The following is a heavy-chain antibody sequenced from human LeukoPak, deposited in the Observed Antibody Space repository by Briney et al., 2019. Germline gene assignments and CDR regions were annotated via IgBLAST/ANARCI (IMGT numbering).Heavy chain of an antibody. D-gene: IGHD3-10*01. V-gene: IGHV1-69*13. CDR1: GGTFSNYA. Sequence: SVRVSCKASGGTFSNYAISWVRQAPGKGLEWMGGIIPIFGKANYAQKFQGRVTITADESTSTAYMELSSPRSEDTAVYYCASVMVRGANWFDPWGQGTLVTVSS. CDR3: ASVMVRGANWFDP. J-gene: IGHJ5*02. CDR2: IIPIFGKA.